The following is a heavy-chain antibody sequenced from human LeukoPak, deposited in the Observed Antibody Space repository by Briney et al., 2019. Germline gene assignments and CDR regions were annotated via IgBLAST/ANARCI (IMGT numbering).Heavy chain of an antibody. CDR1: GFTFDDYA. D-gene: IGHD1-26*01. J-gene: IGHJ4*02. CDR3: AKDNGIVGATDYFDY. V-gene: IGHV3-43*02. CDR2: ISGDGGST. Sequence: GGSLRLSCAASGFTFDDYAMHWVRQAPGKGLEWVSLISGDGGSTYYADSVKGRFTISRDNSKNSLYLQMNSLRTEDTALYYCAKDNGIVGATDYFDYWGQGTLVTVSS.